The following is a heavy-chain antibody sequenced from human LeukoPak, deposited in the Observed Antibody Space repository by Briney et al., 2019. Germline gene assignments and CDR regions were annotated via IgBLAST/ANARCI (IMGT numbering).Heavy chain of an antibody. D-gene: IGHD2-8*01. V-gene: IGHV1-69*13. CDR1: GYTFTSYG. J-gene: IGHJ3*02. CDR3: AILGVTGAFDI. CDR2: IIPIFGTA. Sequence: SVKVSCKASGYTFTSYGISWLRQAPGQGLEWMGGIIPIFGTANYAQKFQGRVTITADESTSTAYMELSSLRSEDTAVYYCAILGVTGAFDIWGQGTMVTVSS.